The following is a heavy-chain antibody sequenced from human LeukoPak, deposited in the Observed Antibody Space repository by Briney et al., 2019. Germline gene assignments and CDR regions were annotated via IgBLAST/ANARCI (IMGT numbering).Heavy chain of an antibody. CDR1: GFNFSSLV. CDR2: IWYDGSNK. D-gene: IGHD5-12*01. J-gene: IGHJ4*02. Sequence: QTGGSLRLSCAASGFNFSSLVMHWVRQAPGKGLEWMAVIWYDGSNKYYADSVKGRFTISRDNSKNTLYLQMNSLRAEDTAVYYCARGPSAYPKCFDYWGQGTLVTVSS. CDR3: ARGPSAYPKCFDY. V-gene: IGHV3-33*01.